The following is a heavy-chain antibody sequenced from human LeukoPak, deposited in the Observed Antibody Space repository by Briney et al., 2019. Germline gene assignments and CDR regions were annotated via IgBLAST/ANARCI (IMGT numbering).Heavy chain of an antibody. CDR3: ATLRPGEEFDY. J-gene: IGHJ4*02. Sequence: ASVNVSCKASGYTFTNYYMHWVRQAPGQGLEWMGIINPSGGSTRYAQKFQGRVTMTRDTSTSTVYMELSSLRSEDTAVYYCATLRPGEEFDYWGQGTLVSVSS. CDR2: INPSGGST. CDR1: GYTFTNYY. D-gene: IGHD7-27*01. V-gene: IGHV1-46*01.